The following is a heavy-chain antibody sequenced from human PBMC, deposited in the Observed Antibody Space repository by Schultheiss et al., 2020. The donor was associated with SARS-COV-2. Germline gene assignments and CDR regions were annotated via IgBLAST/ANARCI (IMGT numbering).Heavy chain of an antibody. Sequence: SQTLSLTCSVSGDSIGTYYWNWVRQSPGKGLEWIGYIYYSGSTNYNPSVKSRVTMSVDKSKNQFSLKLSSVTAADTAIYYCARRRYFDWFDPWGQGTLVTVSS. J-gene: IGHJ5*02. CDR2: IYYSGST. CDR1: GDSIGTYY. D-gene: IGHD3-9*01. CDR3: ARRRYFDWFDP. V-gene: IGHV4-59*01.